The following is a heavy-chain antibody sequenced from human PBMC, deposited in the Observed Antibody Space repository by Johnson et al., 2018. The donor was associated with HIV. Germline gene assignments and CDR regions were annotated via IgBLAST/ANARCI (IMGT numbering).Heavy chain of an antibody. CDR2: IKQDGSEK. J-gene: IGHJ3*02. CDR1: GFTFSSYW. V-gene: IGHV3-7*01. Sequence: MLLVESGGGLVQPGGSLRLSCAASGFTFSSYWMSWVRQAPGKGLEWVANIKQDGSEKYYVDSLTGRFTISRDNSKNTLALQMNSLRGEDTAVYYCAKGLTFFGVAMINAPLDIWGQGTMVTVSS. D-gene: IGHD3-3*01. CDR3: AKGLTFFGVAMINAPLDI.